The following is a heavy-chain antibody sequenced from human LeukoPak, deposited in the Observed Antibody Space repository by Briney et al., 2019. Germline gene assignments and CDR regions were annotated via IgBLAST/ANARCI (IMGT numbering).Heavy chain of an antibody. Sequence: GRSLRLSCAASGFTFSSYSMNWVRQAPRKGLEWVSYISSSSSTIYYADSVKGRFTISRDNAKNSLYLQMNSLRAEDTAVYYCARRYCSSTSCYSAPLYYYYYMDVWGKGTTVTVSS. J-gene: IGHJ6*03. CDR1: GFTFSSYS. CDR3: ARRYCSSTSCYSAPLYYYYYMDV. D-gene: IGHD2-2*01. CDR2: ISSSSSTI. V-gene: IGHV3-48*01.